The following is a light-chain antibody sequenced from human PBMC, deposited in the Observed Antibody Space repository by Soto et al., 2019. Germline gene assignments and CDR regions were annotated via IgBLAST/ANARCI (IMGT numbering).Light chain of an antibody. CDR1: QGIRND. J-gene: IGKJ5*01. CDR3: QQRSNWPPIT. V-gene: IGKV1-17*01. CDR2: AAS. Sequence: DIQMTQSPSTLSGSVGDRVTITCRASQGIRNDLGWFQQKPGKAPKRLIYAASSLQSGVPSRFSGSGSGTEFTLTISSLEPEDFAVYYCQQRSNWPPITFGQGTRLEIK.